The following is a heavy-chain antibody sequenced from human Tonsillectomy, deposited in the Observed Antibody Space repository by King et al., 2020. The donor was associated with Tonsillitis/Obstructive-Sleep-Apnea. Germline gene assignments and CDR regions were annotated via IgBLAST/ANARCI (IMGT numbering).Heavy chain of an antibody. CDR2: IWYDGSNK. D-gene: IGHD1-7*01. CDR1: GFTFSSYG. CDR3: ARVVTGTSTLDY. J-gene: IGHJ4*02. Sequence: VQLVESGGGVVQPGRSLRLSCAASGFTFSSYGMHWVRQAPGKGLEWVAVIWYDGSNKYYADSVKGRFTISRDNSKNTLYLQMNSLRAEETAVYYCARVVTGTSTLDYWGQGTLVTVSS. V-gene: IGHV3-33*01.